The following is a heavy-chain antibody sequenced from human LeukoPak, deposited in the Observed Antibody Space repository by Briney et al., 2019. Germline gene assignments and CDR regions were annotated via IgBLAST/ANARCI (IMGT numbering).Heavy chain of an antibody. CDR1: GFPFSFVW. J-gene: IGHJ4*02. CDR2: IKTKASAGTT. Sequence: GGTLRLSCAASGFPFSFVWMRWVRQAPGRGPEWGGSIKTKASAGTTDYAAAERGRFPIPRDDYKLLGSLQMKSLKTEDIAVCFGTTTQTGVTFGLDCGGQGSLVTVPA. D-gene: IGHD3-10*01. CDR3: TTTQTGVTFGLDC. V-gene: IGHV3-15*01.